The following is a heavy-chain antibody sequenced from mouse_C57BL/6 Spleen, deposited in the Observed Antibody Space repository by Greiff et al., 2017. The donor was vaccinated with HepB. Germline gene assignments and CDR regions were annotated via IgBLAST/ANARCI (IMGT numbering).Heavy chain of an antibody. Sequence: VQLQESGAELARPGASVKLSCKASGYTFTSYGISWVKQRTGQGLEWIGEIYPRSGNTYYNEKFKGKATLTADKSSSTAYMELRSLTSEDSAVYFCASKSNYGLYYAMDYWGQGTSVTVSS. V-gene: IGHV1-81*01. D-gene: IGHD2-5*01. CDR1: GYTFTSYG. CDR2: IYPRSGNT. J-gene: IGHJ4*01. CDR3: ASKSNYGLYYAMDY.